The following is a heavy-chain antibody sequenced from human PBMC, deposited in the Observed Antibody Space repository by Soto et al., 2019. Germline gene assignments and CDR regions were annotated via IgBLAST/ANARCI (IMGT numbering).Heavy chain of an antibody. V-gene: IGHV1-2*04. D-gene: IGHD3-3*01. J-gene: IGHJ3*02. Sequence: QLHLVQSGAVVKKPGASVTVSCSASGYPFTAYYMHWVRQAPGRGLEWMGGINPATGAAKYKQTFPGWVTRTRDPSTSTVFMELSGLTSEDTAVFYGARGGGVGVAGSAAFDMWGQGTLVTVSS. CDR3: ARGGGVGVAGSAAFDM. CDR2: INPATGAA. CDR1: GYPFTAYY.